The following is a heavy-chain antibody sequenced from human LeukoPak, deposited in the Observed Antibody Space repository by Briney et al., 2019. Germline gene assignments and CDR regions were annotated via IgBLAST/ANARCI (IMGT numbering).Heavy chain of an antibody. CDR3: ARGRYCSGGSCYRIAFDI. Sequence: PSETLSLTCAFYVGSFSGYYWSWIRQPPGKGLEWIGEINHSGSTNYNPSLKSRVTISVDTSKNQFSLKLSSVTAADTAVYYCARGRYCSGGSCYRIAFDIWGQGTMVTVSS. CDR2: INHSGST. CDR1: VGSFSGYY. D-gene: IGHD2-15*01. V-gene: IGHV4-34*01. J-gene: IGHJ3*02.